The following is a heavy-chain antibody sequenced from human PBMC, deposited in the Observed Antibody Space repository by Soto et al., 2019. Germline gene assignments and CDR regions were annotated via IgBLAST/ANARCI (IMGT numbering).Heavy chain of an antibody. CDR2: ISSSSSYI. V-gene: IGHV3-21*01. CDR1: GFTFSSYS. J-gene: IGHJ4*02. D-gene: IGHD1-26*01. CDR3: ARVWGIVRVPFDY. Sequence: EVQLVESGGGLVKPGGSLRLSCAASGFTFSSYSMNWVRQAPGKGLEWVSSISSSSSYIYYADSVKGRFTISRDNAKNSLYLQMNSLRAEDTAVYYCARVWGIVRVPFDYWGQGTLVTVSS.